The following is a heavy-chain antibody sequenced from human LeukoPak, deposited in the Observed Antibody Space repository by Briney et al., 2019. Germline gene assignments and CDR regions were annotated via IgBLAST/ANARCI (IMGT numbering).Heavy chain of an antibody. V-gene: IGHV4-4*02. CDR3: ARDPAVSVVHVDAFDI. D-gene: IGHD2-15*01. Sequence: PSETLSLTCAVSGGSISSSNWWSWVRQPPGKGLERIGEIYHSGSTNYNPSLKSRVTISVDKSKNQFSLKLSSVTAADTAVYYCARDPAVSVVHVDAFDIWGQGTMVTVSS. J-gene: IGHJ3*02. CDR1: GGSISSSNW. CDR2: IYHSGST.